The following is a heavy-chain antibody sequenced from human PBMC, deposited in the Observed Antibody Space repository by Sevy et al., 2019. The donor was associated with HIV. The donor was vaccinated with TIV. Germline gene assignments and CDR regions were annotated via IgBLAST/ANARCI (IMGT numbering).Heavy chain of an antibody. V-gene: IGHV5-51*01. Sequence: GESLKISCKISGYSFTSYCIGWVRQMTGKGLKWMGIFCPGNSDISYSPSFQGQVTISADKSIGTVYLQWRSLKASDTAMYYSTRQGPSDGMDVWGRGTTVTVSS. CDR2: FCPGNSDI. J-gene: IGHJ6*02. CDR1: GYSFTSYC. CDR3: TRQGPSDGMDV.